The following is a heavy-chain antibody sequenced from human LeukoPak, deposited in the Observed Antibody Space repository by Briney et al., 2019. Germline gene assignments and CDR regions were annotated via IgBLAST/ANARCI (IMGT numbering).Heavy chain of an antibody. CDR2: IDPSDSYT. Sequence: GESLKISCKGSGYSFTSYWISWVRQMPGKGLEWMGRIDPSDSYTNYSPSFQGHVTISADKSISTAYLQWSSLKASDTAMYYCARLIYGSGSYSPHFDYWGQGTLVTASS. D-gene: IGHD3-10*01. CDR1: GYSFTSYW. V-gene: IGHV5-10-1*01. CDR3: ARLIYGSGSYSPHFDY. J-gene: IGHJ4*02.